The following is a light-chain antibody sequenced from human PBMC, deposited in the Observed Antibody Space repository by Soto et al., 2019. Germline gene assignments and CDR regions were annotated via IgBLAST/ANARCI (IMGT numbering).Light chain of an antibody. CDR2: SAS. CDR1: QAIRHY. Sequence: DIQMTQSPSSLSASVGDRVTITCRASQAIRHYLAWFQQQPGRVPKLLIYSASTLQSGVPSRFSGTGSGTEFTLTISSLQPEDVATYYCQKYDTAPLTFGGGTKVEI. J-gene: IGKJ4*01. CDR3: QKYDTAPLT. V-gene: IGKV1-27*01.